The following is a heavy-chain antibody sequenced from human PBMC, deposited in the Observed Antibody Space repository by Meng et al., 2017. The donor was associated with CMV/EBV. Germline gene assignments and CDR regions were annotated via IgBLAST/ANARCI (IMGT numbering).Heavy chain of an antibody. CDR3: ARVLRGSKDAFDI. D-gene: IGHD3-10*01. Sequence: SETLSLTCTVSGGSINTYYWNWIRQPPGKGLEWIGYVYYNGSTYYNPSLKSRVTISVDTSKNQFSLKLSSVTAADTAVYYCARVLRGSKDAFDIWGQGTMVTVSS. CDR1: GGSINTYY. CDR2: VYYNGST. V-gene: IGHV4-59*12. J-gene: IGHJ3*02.